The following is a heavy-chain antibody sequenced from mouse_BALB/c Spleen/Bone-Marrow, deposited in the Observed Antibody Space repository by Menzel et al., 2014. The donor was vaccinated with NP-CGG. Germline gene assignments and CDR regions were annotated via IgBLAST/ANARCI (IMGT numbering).Heavy chain of an antibody. CDR2: INPNNGGT. D-gene: IGHD2-14*01. J-gene: IGHJ4*01. V-gene: IGHV1-18*01. Sequence: EVQLQQSGPELVKPGASVKIPCKASGYTFTDYNMDWVKQSHGKSLEWIGDINPNNGGTIYNQKFKGKATLTVDKSSSTAYMELRSLTSEDTAVYYCAREVRRFYAMDYWGQGTPVTVSS. CDR1: GYTFTDYN. CDR3: AREVRRFYAMDY.